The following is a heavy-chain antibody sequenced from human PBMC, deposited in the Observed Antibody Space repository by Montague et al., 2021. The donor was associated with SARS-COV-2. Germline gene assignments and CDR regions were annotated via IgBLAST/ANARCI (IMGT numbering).Heavy chain of an antibody. D-gene: IGHD3-22*01. V-gene: IGHV4-39*02. CDR3: ARLKRYFDSSGSPSAFDL. Sequence: SETLSLTCTVSGGSTTNNIDYWAWIRQPPGKGLEWIGSIYYTGNTYYNPSLKSRVTISVVTSKNHFTLKLSSVTAAETAVYYCARLKRYFDSSGSPSAFDLWGQGTKVTVSS. CDR2: IYYTGNT. J-gene: IGHJ3*01. CDR1: GGSTTNNIDY.